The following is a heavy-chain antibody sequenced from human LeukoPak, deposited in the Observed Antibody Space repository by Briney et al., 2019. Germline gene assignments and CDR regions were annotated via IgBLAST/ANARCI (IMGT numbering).Heavy chain of an antibody. Sequence: ASVKVSCKASGYTFSGYYMHWVRQAPGQGLEWVGWISPNSGGTNYAQKFQGRVTMTRDTSISTAYMELSRLLSGDTAVYYCARGKTMVYCGGDCYRFDNWGQGTLVTVSS. D-gene: IGHD2-21*02. CDR1: GYTFSGYY. V-gene: IGHV1-2*02. CDR3: ARGKTMVYCGGDCYRFDN. J-gene: IGHJ4*02. CDR2: ISPNSGGT.